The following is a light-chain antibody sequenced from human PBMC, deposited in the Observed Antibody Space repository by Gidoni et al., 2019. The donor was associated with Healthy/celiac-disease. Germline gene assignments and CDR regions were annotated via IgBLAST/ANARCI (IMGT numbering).Light chain of an antibody. V-gene: IGKV1-5*03. CDR3: QQYNSSPFT. CDR2: KAS. Sequence: DIQMTQSPSTLSASVGDRVTITCRASQSISAWLAWYQQKPGKAPKLLIYKASSLESGVPSRFSGSGSGTEFTLTISSLQPDDFATYYCQQYNSSPFTFXPXTKVXIK. J-gene: IGKJ3*01. CDR1: QSISAW.